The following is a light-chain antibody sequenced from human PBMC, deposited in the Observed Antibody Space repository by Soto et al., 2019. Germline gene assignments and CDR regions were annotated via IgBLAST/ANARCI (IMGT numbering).Light chain of an antibody. CDR1: QSVSSY. CDR3: QQRSNWPST. J-gene: IGKJ5*01. V-gene: IGKV3-11*01. Sequence: EIVLTQSPATLSLSPGERATLSCRASQSVSSYLAWYQQKPGQAPRLLIYDASNRVTGIPARFSGRGSGTDFTLTISSLEPEDFAVYYCQQRSNWPSTFGQGTRLEIK. CDR2: DAS.